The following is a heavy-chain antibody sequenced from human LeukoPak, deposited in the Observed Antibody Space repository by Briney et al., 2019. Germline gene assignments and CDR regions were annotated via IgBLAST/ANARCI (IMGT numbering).Heavy chain of an antibody. CDR2: IGTYNGDT. J-gene: IGHJ3*02. CDR3: ARDRGYNPDTFDI. V-gene: IGHV1-18*01. D-gene: IGHD5-24*01. Sequence: GASVKVSCMASGYTFTSYGVSWVRQAPGQGLEWMGWIGTYNGDTNYAQNLQGRVTMTTDTSTRTAYMELRSLRSDDTAVYYSARDRGYNPDTFDIWGQGTMVTVSS. CDR1: GYTFTSYG.